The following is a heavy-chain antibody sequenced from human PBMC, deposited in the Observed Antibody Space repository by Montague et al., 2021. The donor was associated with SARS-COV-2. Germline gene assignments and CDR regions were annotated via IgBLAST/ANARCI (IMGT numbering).Heavy chain of an antibody. CDR3: VRAMVRPGDWFDP. CDR1: GGSISSGSYY. D-gene: IGHD3-10*01. Sequence: SETLSPTRSLHGGSISSGSYYWAWMRRPPGKGLEWLGSIDFTGGXSPXQSLKSRATLSIDRSKNQFYLNLSSVTAADTAVYYCVRAMVRPGDWFDPWGQGIQVTVSS. CDR2: IDFTGGX. J-gene: IGHJ5*02. V-gene: IGHV4-39*07.